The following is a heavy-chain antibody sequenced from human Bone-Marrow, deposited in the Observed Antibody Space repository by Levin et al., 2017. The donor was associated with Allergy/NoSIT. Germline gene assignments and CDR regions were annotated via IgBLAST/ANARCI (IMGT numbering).Heavy chain of an antibody. V-gene: IGHV3-30*18. J-gene: IGHJ4*02. CDR2: ISNDGSNT. Sequence: QTGGSLRLSCAASGFTFSHYGMHWVRQAPGKGLEWVAVISNDGSNTDYAASVKGRLTISRDNSKTTLYLQMNSLRPDDTAVYYCVKDRDDFGNYYFDYWGQGTLVAVSS. CDR1: GFTFSHYG. CDR3: VKDRDDFGNYYFDY. D-gene: IGHD4-17*01.